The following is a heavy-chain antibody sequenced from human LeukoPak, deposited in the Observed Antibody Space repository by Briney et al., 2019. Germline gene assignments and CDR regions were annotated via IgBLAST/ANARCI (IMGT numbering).Heavy chain of an antibody. CDR2: ISGGGGST. D-gene: IGHD3-22*01. J-gene: IGHJ4*02. Sequence: HPGGSLRLSCAASGFTFSSYAMSWVRQAPGKGLEWVSAISGGGGSTYYADSVKGRFTISRDNSKNTLYLQMNSLRAEDTAVYYCARAPYYDSSGDYWGQGTLVTVSS. V-gene: IGHV3-23*01. CDR3: ARAPYYDSSGDY. CDR1: GFTFSSYA.